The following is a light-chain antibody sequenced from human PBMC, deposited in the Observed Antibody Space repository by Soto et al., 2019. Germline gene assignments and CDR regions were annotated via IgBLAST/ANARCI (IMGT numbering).Light chain of an antibody. V-gene: IGKV1-33*01. J-gene: IGKJ2*01. CDR2: DSA. CDR1: QDISNY. Sequence: DIQMTQSPSPLAASVGDRVTITCQASQDISNYLNSYQQKPGKAPKLLIYDSAHVEAGVPSRFSGSGSGTDFTLTISALQPEDIAIYSCQQFDSAPYTFGQGTKLEIK. CDR3: QQFDSAPYT.